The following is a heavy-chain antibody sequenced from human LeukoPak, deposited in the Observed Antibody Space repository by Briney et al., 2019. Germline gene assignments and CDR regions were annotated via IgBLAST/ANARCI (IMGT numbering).Heavy chain of an antibody. CDR2: INHSGST. Sequence: SETLSLTCAVYGGSFSGYYWNWIRQPPGKGLESIGEINHSGSTNYNPSLKSRVTVSVDTSKNQFSLKLSSVTAADTAVYYCARGLLLWLGEPPGFDLWGRGTLVTVSS. V-gene: IGHV4-34*01. J-gene: IGHJ2*01. CDR3: ARGLLLWLGEPPGFDL. D-gene: IGHD3-10*01. CDR1: GGSFSGYY.